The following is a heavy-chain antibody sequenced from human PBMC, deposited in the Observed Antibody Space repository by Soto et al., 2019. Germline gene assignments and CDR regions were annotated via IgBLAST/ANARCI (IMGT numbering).Heavy chain of an antibody. D-gene: IGHD6-6*01. CDR2: ISAFNGNT. V-gene: IGHV1-18*01. Sequence: QVQLVQSGAEVKKPGASVKVSCKASGYPFTNYGVNWVRQAPGQGLEWMGWISAFNGNTNYEQMFQGRVTMTTDTSTTTAYMGLRSLRYDDTAVYYCARTYSRFSFTSETDHWGQGTLLTVSS. CDR1: GYPFTNYG. CDR3: ARTYSRFSFTSETDH. J-gene: IGHJ4*02.